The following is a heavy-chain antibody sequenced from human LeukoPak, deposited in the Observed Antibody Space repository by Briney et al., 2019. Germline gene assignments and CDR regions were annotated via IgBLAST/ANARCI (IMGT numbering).Heavy chain of an antibody. CDR1: GFSFSDYA. CDR3: ARDRGVTPRRNYFDH. J-gene: IGHJ4*02. Sequence: GGSLRLSCAASGFSFSDYAMSWVRQTPGEGLEWVSGISGSAGTSYHAASVKGRFTISRDNSKNTLYLQMNSLRVEDTAVSYCARDRGVTPRRNYFDHWGQGSLVAVSS. CDR2: ISGSAGTS. V-gene: IGHV3-23*01. D-gene: IGHD2-8*01.